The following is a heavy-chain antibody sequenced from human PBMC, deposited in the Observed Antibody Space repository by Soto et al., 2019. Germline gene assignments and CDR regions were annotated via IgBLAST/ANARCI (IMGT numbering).Heavy chain of an antibody. Sequence: ASVKVSCKASGYTFTGYYMYWVRQAPGQGLEWMGWINPNSGGTNYAQKFQGWVTMTRDTSISTAYMELSRLRSDDTAVYYCARGVEYCGGDCYSGAFDIWGQGTMVTVSS. J-gene: IGHJ3*02. CDR3: ARGVEYCGGDCYSGAFDI. D-gene: IGHD2-21*02. V-gene: IGHV1-2*04. CDR2: INPNSGGT. CDR1: GYTFTGYY.